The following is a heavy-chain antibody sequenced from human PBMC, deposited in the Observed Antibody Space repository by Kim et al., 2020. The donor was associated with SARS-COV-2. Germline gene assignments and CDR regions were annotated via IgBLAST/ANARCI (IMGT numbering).Heavy chain of an antibody. CDR3: AKSLPYYYGMDV. J-gene: IGHJ6*02. CDR2: ISGSGGST. CDR1: GFTFNNYG. V-gene: IGHV3-23*01. Sequence: GGSLRLSCTASGFTFNNYGMNWVRQAPGKGLEWVSAISGSGGSTYYADSLKGRFTISRDNSKNTLYLQMNSLTAEDTALYRCAKSLPYYYGMDVWGQGTTVTVSS.